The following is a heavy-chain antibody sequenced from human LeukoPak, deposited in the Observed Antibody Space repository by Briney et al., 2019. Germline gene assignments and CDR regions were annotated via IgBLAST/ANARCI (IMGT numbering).Heavy chain of an antibody. CDR2: IYYSGST. J-gene: IGHJ5*02. CDR3: ARERQRYYDSSGYQNWFDP. D-gene: IGHD3-22*01. CDR1: GGSISSYY. V-gene: IGHV4-59*01. Sequence: SETLSLTCTVSGGSISSYYWSWIRQPPGEGLEWSGYIYYSGSTNDNPSLKSRVTISVDTSKNQFSLKLSSVTAADTAVYYCARERQRYYDSSGYQNWFDPWGQGTLVSVSS.